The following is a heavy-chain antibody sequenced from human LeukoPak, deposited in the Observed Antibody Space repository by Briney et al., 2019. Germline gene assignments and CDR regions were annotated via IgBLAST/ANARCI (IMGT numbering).Heavy chain of an antibody. CDR1: GFTFSSYV. CDR3: ASLYGSGPNWFDP. J-gene: IGHJ5*02. Sequence: GGSLRLSCAASGFTFSSYVMNWVRQAPGKWLEWVSLISGSSSTIYYADSVKGRFTISRDNAKNSLYLQMNSLRAEDTAVYYCASLYGSGPNWFDPWGQGTLVTVSS. D-gene: IGHD3-10*01. V-gene: IGHV3-48*01. CDR2: ISGSSSTI.